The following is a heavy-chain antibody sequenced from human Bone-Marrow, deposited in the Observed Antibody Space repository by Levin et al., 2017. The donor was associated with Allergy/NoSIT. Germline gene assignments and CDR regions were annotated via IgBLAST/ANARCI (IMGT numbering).Heavy chain of an antibody. CDR2: INHSGST. Sequence: SETLSLTCAVYGGSFSGYYWSWIRQPPGKGLEWIGEINHSGSTNYNPSLKSRVTISVDTSKNQFSLKLSSVTAADTAVYYCARWALSSGWFDPWGQGTLVTVSS. D-gene: IGHD2-8*02. CDR3: ARWALSSGWFDP. J-gene: IGHJ5*02. CDR1: GGSFSGYY. V-gene: IGHV4-34*01.